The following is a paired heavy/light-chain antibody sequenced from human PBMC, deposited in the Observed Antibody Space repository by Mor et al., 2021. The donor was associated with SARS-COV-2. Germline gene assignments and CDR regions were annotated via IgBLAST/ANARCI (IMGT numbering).Heavy chain of an antibody. J-gene: IGHJ6*02. CDR2: IIPIFGTA. CDR1: GGTFSSYA. CDR3: ARVSFSSWYESVDYYYYGMDV. Sequence: QVQLVQSGAEVKKPGSSVKVSCKASGGTFSSYAISWVRQAPGQGLEWMGGIIPIFGTANYAQKFQGRVTITADESTSTAYMELSSLRSEDTAVYYCARVSFSSWYESVDYYYYGMDVWGQGTTVTVSS. V-gene: IGHV1-69*01. D-gene: IGHD6-13*01.
Light chain of an antibody. Sequence: QSALTQPPSASGSPGQSVTISCTGTSSDVGGYNYVSWYQQHPGKAPKLMIYEVSKRPSGVPDRFSGSKSGNTASLTVSGLQAEDEADYYCSSYAGSNNLDVVFGGGTKLTVL. CDR1: SSDVGGYNY. V-gene: IGLV2-8*01. CDR3: SSYAGSNNLDVV. J-gene: IGLJ2*01. CDR2: EVS.